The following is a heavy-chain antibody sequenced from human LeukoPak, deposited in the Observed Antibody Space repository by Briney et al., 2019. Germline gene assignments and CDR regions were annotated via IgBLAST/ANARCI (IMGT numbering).Heavy chain of an antibody. CDR2: ITGPGGGT. CDR3: AKDLYFTS. J-gene: IGHJ4*02. D-gene: IGHD2-8*01. V-gene: IGHV3-23*01. CDR1: GFTFSDYP. Sequence: GGSLRLSCAASGFTFSDYPMYWVRQAPGKGLEWVSAITGPGGGTYYADSVKGRFTISRDNSKNTLYLQMNSLRAEDTALYYCAKDLYFTSWGQGALVIVSS.